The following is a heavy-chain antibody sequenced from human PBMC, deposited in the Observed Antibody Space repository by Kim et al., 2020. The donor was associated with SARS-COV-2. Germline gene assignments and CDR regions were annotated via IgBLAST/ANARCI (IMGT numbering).Heavy chain of an antibody. V-gene: IGHV1-18*01. CDR2: ISAYNGNT. Sequence: ASVKVSCKASGYTFTSYGISWVRQAPGQGLEWLGWISAYNGNTNYAQKLQGRVTMTTDTSTSTAYMELRRLSSHATAVYYCVSDHFVVVVDTTLAPLFDY. CDR3: VSDHFVVVVDTTLAPLFDY. J-gene: IGHJ4*01. D-gene: IGHD2-15*01. CDR1: GYTFTSYG.